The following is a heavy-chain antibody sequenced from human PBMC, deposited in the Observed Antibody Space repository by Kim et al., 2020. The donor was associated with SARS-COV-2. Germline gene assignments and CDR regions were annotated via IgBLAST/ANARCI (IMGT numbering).Heavy chain of an antibody. V-gene: IGHV1-2*02. CDR3: ARGIAAAGIGDS. J-gene: IGHJ4*02. CDR1: EYSFRGDW. CDR2: LNANDGGT. D-gene: IGHD6-13*01. Sequence: ASVKVSCKAPEYSFRGDWLHWVRQAPGKGLEWMGWLNANDGGTSFAQKFRNRVTLTRDTSVSIDYMELTGLTSDDTAVYYCARGIAAAGIGDSWGQGTLVTVSS.